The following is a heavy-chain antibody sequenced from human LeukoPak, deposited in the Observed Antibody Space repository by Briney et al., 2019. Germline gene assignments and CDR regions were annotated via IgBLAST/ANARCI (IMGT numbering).Heavy chain of an antibody. CDR2: TYSGGTT. Sequence: PGGSLRLSCSASRFTVSASYMTWVRQAPGKGLEWVSITYSGGTTYYADSVKGRFTISRDNSKNTLYLQMNSLRAEDTAVYYCARGPAYFTLDCWGQGTLVIVSS. D-gene: IGHD3-16*01. V-gene: IGHV3-66*01. CDR1: RFTVSASY. J-gene: IGHJ4*02. CDR3: ARGPAYFTLDC.